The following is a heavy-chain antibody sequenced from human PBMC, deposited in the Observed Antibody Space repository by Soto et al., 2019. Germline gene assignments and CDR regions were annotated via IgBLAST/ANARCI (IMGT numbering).Heavy chain of an antibody. CDR1: GFTFSSYS. J-gene: IGHJ6*03. CDR3: ARVLAGYYYYMDV. V-gene: IGHV3-48*01. Sequence: GGSLRLSCAASGFTFSSYSMNWVRQAPGKGLEWVSYISSSSSTIYYADSVKGRFTISRDNAKNSLYLQMNSLRAEDTAVYYCARVLAGYYYYMDVWGKGTTVTVSS. D-gene: IGHD2-15*01. CDR2: ISSSSSTI.